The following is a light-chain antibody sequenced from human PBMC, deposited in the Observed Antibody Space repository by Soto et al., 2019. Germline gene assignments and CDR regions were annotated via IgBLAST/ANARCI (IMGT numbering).Light chain of an antibody. CDR3: NSYTSTNTWV. J-gene: IGLJ1*01. CDR2: EVS. CDR1: ISDVGFYAR. V-gene: IGLV2-18*02. Sequence: QSVLTQPPSVSGSPGQSVTISCTGTISDVGFYARVSWYQQPPGTAPKLMIYEVSNRPSGVSNRFSGSKSGNTASLTISGLQAEDEADYYCNSYTSTNTWVFGTGTKVTVL.